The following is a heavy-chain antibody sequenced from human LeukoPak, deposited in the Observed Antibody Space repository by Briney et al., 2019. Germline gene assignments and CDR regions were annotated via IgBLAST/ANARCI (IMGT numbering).Heavy chain of an antibody. CDR1: GFTFSGSA. Sequence: GGSLRLSCAASGFTFSGSAMHWVRQASGKGLEWVGRIRSKTNNYATGYAASVKGRFTISRDDSKNTAYLQMNSLKTEDSAVYYCTRHYIGVVGGSNYYFYMDVWGKGTTVTVSS. CDR2: IRSKTNNYAT. V-gene: IGHV3-73*01. CDR3: TRHYIGVVGGSNYYFYMDV. J-gene: IGHJ6*03. D-gene: IGHD2-21*01.